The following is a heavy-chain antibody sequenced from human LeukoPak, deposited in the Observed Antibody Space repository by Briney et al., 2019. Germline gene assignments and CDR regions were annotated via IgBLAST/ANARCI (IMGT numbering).Heavy chain of an antibody. Sequence: SETLSLTCTVSGGSLSSYYWSWIQQPAGKGLDWVGRIYTCGSTNYNPSLKSRVTMSVDTSKNQLSLKLSSVTAADTAVYYCARDISGWYFGLDRNWYYDLWGRGTLVTVSS. CDR2: IYTCGST. V-gene: IGHV4-4*07. CDR3: ARDISGWYFGLDRNWYYDL. J-gene: IGHJ2*01. CDR1: GGSLSSYY. D-gene: IGHD6-19*01.